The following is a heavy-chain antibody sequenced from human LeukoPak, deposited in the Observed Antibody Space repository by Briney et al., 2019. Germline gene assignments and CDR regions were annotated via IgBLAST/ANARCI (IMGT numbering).Heavy chain of an antibody. Sequence: GGSLRLSCAASGFTVSSNYMSWVRQAPGKGLEWVSVIYSGGSTHYADSVKGRFTISRDNSKNTLYLQMNSLRAEDTAVYYCARALSGSYFEWGYWGQGTLVTVSS. CDR1: GFTVSSNY. CDR3: ARALSGSYFEWGY. J-gene: IGHJ4*02. CDR2: IYSGGST. D-gene: IGHD1-26*01. V-gene: IGHV3-53*01.